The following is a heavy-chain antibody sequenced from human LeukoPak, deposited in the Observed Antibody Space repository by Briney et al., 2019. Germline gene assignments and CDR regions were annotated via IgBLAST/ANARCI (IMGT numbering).Heavy chain of an antibody. CDR2: INHSGST. CDR1: GGSFSGYY. J-gene: IGHJ5*02. D-gene: IGHD2-15*01. V-gene: IGHV4-34*01. CDR3: ARRIVVVVAETNWFDP. Sequence: SGTLSLTCAVYGGSFSGYYWSWIRQPPGKGLEWIGEINHSGSTNYNPSLKSRVTISVDTSKNQFSLKLSSVTAADTAVYYCARRIVVVVAETNWFDPWGQGTLVTVSS.